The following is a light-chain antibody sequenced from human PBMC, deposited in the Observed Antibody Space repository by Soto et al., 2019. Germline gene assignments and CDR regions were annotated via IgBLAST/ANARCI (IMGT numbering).Light chain of an antibody. CDR2: EVT. CDR1: SSDVGSYDL. V-gene: IGLV2-23*02. J-gene: IGLJ1*01. CDR3: CSYAGSSTYV. Sequence: QSVLTQPASVSGSPGQSITISCTGGSSDVGSYDLVSWYQQHPGNAPKLIIYEVTKRPSGVSHRFSGSKSGTAASLTISGLQAEDEADYYCCSYAGSSTYVFGTGTKVTVL.